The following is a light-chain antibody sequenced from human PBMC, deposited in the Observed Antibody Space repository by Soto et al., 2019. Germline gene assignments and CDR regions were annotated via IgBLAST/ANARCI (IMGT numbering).Light chain of an antibody. Sequence: DIQMTQSPSTLSASVGDRVTITCRATQDIVNRVAWYQQKPGKAPELLIYDASTLEAGVPSRLRGSGSGTEFTLTISGLQPDHFTNYFCQNFYSKCPFCHGTTVNI. V-gene: IGKV1-5*01. CDR3: QNFYSKCP. CDR2: DAS. CDR1: QDIVNR. J-gene: IGKJ3*01.